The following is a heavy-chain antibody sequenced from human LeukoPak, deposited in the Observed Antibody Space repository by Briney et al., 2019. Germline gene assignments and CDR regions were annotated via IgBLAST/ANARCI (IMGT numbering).Heavy chain of an antibody. D-gene: IGHD7-27*01. V-gene: IGHV3-11*01. Sequence: PGGSLRLSCAAPGFTFGDYYMSWIRQVPGKGLEWLAYISGSADTRKYADSVTGRFTISRDNAKNSVFLQMNSLRADDSGVYYCARDVRGRTPLKLGMKWFDPWGQGTRVTVSS. CDR3: ARDVRGRTPLKLGMKWFDP. J-gene: IGHJ5*02. CDR2: ISGSADTR. CDR1: GFTFGDYY.